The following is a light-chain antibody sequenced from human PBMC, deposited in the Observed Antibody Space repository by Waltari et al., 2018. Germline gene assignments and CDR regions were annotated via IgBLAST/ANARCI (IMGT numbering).Light chain of an antibody. J-gene: IGKJ1*01. Sequence: EIVLTQSPGTLSLSPGDRATLSCRASQTVGKYLAWYQQKPGQAPRLLIYDASSRATGIPDRFSGSGSGTDFSLTISRLEPEDFAVYFCQQYVKFPGTFGQGTKVEIE. CDR2: DAS. CDR3: QQYVKFPGT. V-gene: IGKV3-20*01. CDR1: QTVGKY.